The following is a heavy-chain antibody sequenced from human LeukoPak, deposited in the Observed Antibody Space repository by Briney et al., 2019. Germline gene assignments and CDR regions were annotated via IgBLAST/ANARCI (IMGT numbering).Heavy chain of an antibody. D-gene: IGHD6-13*01. Sequence: GGSLRLSCAASGFTFSSYSMNWVRQAPGKGLEWVSSISSSSSYIYYAGSVKGRFTISRDNAKNSLYLQMNSLRAEDTAVYYCAREISGPLAAAGGYYYYYMDVWGKGTTVTISS. CDR1: GFTFSSYS. CDR2: ISSSSSYI. V-gene: IGHV3-21*01. CDR3: AREISGPLAAAGGYYYYYMDV. J-gene: IGHJ6*03.